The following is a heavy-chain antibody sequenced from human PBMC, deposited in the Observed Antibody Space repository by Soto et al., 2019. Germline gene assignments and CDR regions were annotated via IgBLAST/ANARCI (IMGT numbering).Heavy chain of an antibody. J-gene: IGHJ6*03. V-gene: IGHV4-34*01. CDR1: GGSFSGYY. Sequence: SGTLSLTCAVYGGSFSGYYWSWIRQPPGKGLEWIGEINHSGSTNYNPSLKSRVTISVDTSKNQFSLKLSSVTAADTAVYYCARGKRKPYCSSTSCYGYYYYYMDVWGKGTTVTVSS. CDR2: INHSGST. CDR3: ARGKRKPYCSSTSCYGYYYYYMDV. D-gene: IGHD2-2*01.